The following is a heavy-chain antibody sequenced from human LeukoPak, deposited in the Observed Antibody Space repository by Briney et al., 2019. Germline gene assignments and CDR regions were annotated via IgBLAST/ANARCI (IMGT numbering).Heavy chain of an antibody. V-gene: IGHV1-2*02. CDR1: GYTFTGYY. Sequence: GASVKVSCKASGYTFTGYYMHWVRQAPGQGLEWMGWINPNSGGTNYAQKFQGRVTMTRDTSISTAYMELSRLRSDDTAVYYCARDGIAAAGTAFDYWGQGTLVTVSS. CDR2: INPNSGGT. CDR3: ARDGIAAAGTAFDY. D-gene: IGHD6-13*01. J-gene: IGHJ4*02.